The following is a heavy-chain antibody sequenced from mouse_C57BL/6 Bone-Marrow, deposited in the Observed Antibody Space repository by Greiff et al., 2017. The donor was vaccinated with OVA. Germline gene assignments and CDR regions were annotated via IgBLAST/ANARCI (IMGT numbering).Heavy chain of an antibody. Sequence: QVQLQQPGAELVKPGASVKLSCKASGYTFTSYWMHWVKQRPGQGLEWIGMIHPNSGSTNYNEKCKRKDTLKVEKSSSTAYMQLSSLTSEDSAVYYCARDYGSSYDWYFDVWGTGTTVTVSS. J-gene: IGHJ1*03. CDR3: ARDYGSSYDWYFDV. D-gene: IGHD1-1*01. V-gene: IGHV1-64*01. CDR2: IHPNSGST. CDR1: GYTFTSYW.